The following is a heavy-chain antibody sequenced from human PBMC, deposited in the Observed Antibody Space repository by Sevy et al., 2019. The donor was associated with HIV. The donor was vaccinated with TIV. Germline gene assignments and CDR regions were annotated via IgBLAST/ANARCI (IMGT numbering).Heavy chain of an antibody. Sequence: GGSLRLSCAASGFTFSNAWMSWVRQAPGKGLEWVGRIKSKTDGGTTDCAAAVKGRFTISRDDSKNTLYLQMNSLKTEDTAIYYCTTDSQKRGLSALLDYWGQGTLVTVSS. CDR1: GFTFSNAW. D-gene: IGHD3-10*01. CDR2: IKSKTDGGTT. J-gene: IGHJ4*02. V-gene: IGHV3-15*01. CDR3: TTDSQKRGLSALLDY.